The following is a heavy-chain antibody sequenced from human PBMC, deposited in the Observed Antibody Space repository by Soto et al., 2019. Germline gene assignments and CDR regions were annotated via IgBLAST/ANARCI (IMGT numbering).Heavy chain of an antibody. J-gene: IGHJ4*02. CDR1: GFTFSNYA. CDR2: ISSNGDTT. Sequence: PGGSLRLSCSASGFTFSNYAMHWVRQAPGKGLEYVSGISSNGDTTNYGDSVKGRFIISRDNSKNTLYLQMSSLRAEDTAVYYCVKGLWIQLWLGGDYWGQGTLVTVSS. D-gene: IGHD5-18*01. CDR3: VKGLWIQLWLGGDY. V-gene: IGHV3-64D*06.